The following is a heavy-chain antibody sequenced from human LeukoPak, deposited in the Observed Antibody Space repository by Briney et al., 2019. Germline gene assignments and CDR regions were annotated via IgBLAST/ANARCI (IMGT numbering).Heavy chain of an antibody. CDR1: GGSISSGGYY. CDR3: ASGHFGVVPPGL. CDR2: IYHSGST. Sequence: SETQSLTCTVSGGSISSGGYYWSWIRQPPGKGLEWIGYIYHSGSTYYNPSLKSRVTISVDRSKNQFSLKLSSVTAADTAVYYCASGHFGVVPPGLWGQGTLVTVSS. D-gene: IGHD3-3*01. V-gene: IGHV4-30-2*01. J-gene: IGHJ4*02.